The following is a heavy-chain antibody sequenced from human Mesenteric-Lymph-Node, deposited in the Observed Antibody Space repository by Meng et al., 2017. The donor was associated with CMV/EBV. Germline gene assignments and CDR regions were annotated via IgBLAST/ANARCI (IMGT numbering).Heavy chain of an antibody. V-gene: IGHV3-23*03. J-gene: IGHJ4*02. D-gene: IGHD1-26*01. Sequence: GGSLRLSCAASGFTFSNYAMSWVRQAPGKGLEWVSVIYSGGSTYYADSVKGRFTISRDNSKNTLYLQMNSLRAEDTAVYYCAPVIGILGANGDVWGQGTLVTVSS. CDR2: IYSGGST. CDR1: GFTFSNYA. CDR3: APVIGILGANGDV.